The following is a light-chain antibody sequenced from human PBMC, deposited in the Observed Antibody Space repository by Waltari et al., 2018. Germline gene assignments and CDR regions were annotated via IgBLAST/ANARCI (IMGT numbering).Light chain of an antibody. Sequence: EIVLTQSPGTLSLSPGDRATLSCRASQSVGRPLAWYQLKPGQAPRLLIYAASTRATGIPDRFSGSVSGTDFSLTISRLEPEDFAVYFCQHYVRLPATFGQGTRVEIK. J-gene: IGKJ1*01. V-gene: IGKV3-20*01. CDR1: QSVGRP. CDR2: AAS. CDR3: QHYVRLPAT.